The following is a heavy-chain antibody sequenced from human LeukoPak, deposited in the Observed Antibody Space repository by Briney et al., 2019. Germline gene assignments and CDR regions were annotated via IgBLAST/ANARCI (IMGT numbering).Heavy chain of an antibody. J-gene: IGHJ4*02. CDR2: IDPSDSET. Sequence: GESLKISCKAFGYTFTNYWIGWVRQMPGKGLEWMGIIDPSDSETRYTPSFQGQVTISADKSLRTAYLQWNSLKASDTAMYYCARQTAMGRSGDYWGQGTLVTVSS. V-gene: IGHV5-51*01. CDR3: ARQTAMGRSGDY. CDR1: GYTFTNYW. D-gene: IGHD5-18*01.